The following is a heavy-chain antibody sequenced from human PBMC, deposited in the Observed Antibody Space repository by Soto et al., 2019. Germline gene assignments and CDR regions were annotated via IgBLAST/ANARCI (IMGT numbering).Heavy chain of an antibody. CDR2: IWYDGINK. J-gene: IGHJ4*02. V-gene: IGHV3-30*02. Sequence: PGGSLRLSCAASGFTFSSYGMHWVRQAPGKGLEWVAVIWYDGINKYYADSVKGRFTISRDNSKNTLYLQMNSLRAEDTAVYYCAKATKWELQHFDYWGQGTLVTVSS. CDR3: AKATKWELQHFDY. CDR1: GFTFSSYG. D-gene: IGHD1-26*01.